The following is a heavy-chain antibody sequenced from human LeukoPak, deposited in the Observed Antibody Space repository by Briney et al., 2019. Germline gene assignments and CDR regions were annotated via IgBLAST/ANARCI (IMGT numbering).Heavy chain of an antibody. Sequence: PSETLSLTCAVYGGSFSGYYWSWIRQPPGNGLEWIGEINHSGSTNYNPSLKSRVTISVDTSKNQFSLKLSSVAAADTAVYYCARGRGSSSFDYWGQGTLVTVSS. CDR1: GGSFSGYY. J-gene: IGHJ4*02. V-gene: IGHV4-34*01. CDR3: ARGRGSSSFDY. CDR2: INHSGST. D-gene: IGHD1-26*01.